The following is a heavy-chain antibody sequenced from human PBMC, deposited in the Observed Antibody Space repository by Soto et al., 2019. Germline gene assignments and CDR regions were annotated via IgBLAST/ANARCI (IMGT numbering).Heavy chain of an antibody. CDR2: ISGSGGST. CDR1: GFTFSSYA. D-gene: IGHD3-10*01. Sequence: EVQLLESGGGLVQPGGSLRLSCAASGFTFSSYAMSWVRQAPGKGLEWVSAISGSGGSTYYADSVKGRFTISRDNSKNTLYLQMNRLRAEDTAVYYCAKDRQSSLVRGVITPLSDWGQGTLVTVSS. V-gene: IGHV3-23*01. J-gene: IGHJ4*02. CDR3: AKDRQSSLVRGVITPLSD.